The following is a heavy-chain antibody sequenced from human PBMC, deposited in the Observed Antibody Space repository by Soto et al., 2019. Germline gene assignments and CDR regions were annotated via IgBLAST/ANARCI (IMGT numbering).Heavy chain of an antibody. CDR1: GYTFTGYA. Sequence: ASVKVSCKASGYTFTGYAMHWVRQAPGQRLECMGWINAGNGNTKYSQKFQGRVTITADESTSTAYMELSSLRSEDTAVYYCAREGSSGYMIHDAFDIWGQGTMVTVSS. V-gene: IGHV1-3*01. D-gene: IGHD3-22*01. CDR3: AREGSSGYMIHDAFDI. J-gene: IGHJ3*02. CDR2: INAGNGNT.